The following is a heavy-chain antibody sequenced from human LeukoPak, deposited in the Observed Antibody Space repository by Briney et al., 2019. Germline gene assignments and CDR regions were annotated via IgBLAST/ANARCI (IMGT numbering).Heavy chain of an antibody. CDR3: ATPHYGMDV. V-gene: IGHV4-39*07. CDR2: IYYSGST. CDR1: GGSISSSSYY. J-gene: IGHJ6*02. Sequence: SETLSLTCTVSGGSISSSSYYWGWLRQPPGKGLEWIGSIYYSGSTYYNPSLKSRVTISVDTSKNQFSLKLSSVTAADTAVYYCATPHYGMDVWGQGTTVTVSS.